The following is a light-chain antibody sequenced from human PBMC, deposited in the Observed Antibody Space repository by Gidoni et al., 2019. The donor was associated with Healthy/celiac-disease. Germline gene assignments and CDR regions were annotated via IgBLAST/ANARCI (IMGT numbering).Light chain of an antibody. Sequence: DIVMTQSPDSLAVSLGESATLNCKSSQSVLYSSNNKNYLAWYQQKPGQPPKLLIYWASTRESGVPDRFRGSGSGTDFTLTISSLQAEDVAVYYCQQYYSTRTFGPGTKVDIK. V-gene: IGKV4-1*01. CDR3: QQYYSTRT. J-gene: IGKJ3*01. CDR1: QSVLYSSNNKNY. CDR2: WAS.